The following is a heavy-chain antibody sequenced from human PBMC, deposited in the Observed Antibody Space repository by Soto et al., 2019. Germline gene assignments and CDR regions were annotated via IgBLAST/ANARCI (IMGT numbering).Heavy chain of an antibody. J-gene: IGHJ5*02. CDR1: GFTFNNYA. CDR3: AKDRLLEFPYNCLDP. Sequence: GSLRLSCAASGFTFNNYAMNWVRQAPGKGLEWVSAISGSGGSTYYAESVRGRFTVLRDNSRNTVHLQLNTLTAEDTAVYYCAKDRLLEFPYNCLDPWGQGTLVTVSS. D-gene: IGHD3-3*01. V-gene: IGHV3-23*01. CDR2: ISGSGGST.